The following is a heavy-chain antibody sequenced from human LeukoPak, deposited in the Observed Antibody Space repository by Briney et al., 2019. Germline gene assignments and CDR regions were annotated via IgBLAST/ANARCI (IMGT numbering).Heavy chain of an antibody. J-gene: IGHJ6*03. D-gene: IGHD2-15*01. CDR3: ARALRYCSGGNCYSGGLGYMDV. CDR2: ISRSGSTK. Sequence: GGSLRLSCAASGFTFSDYNMRWIRQAPGKGLEWVSSISRSGSTKYYADSVKGRFTISRDNAKNSLFLQMNSLRAEDTSVYYCARALRYCSGGNCYSGGLGYMDVWGKGTTVTISS. V-gene: IGHV3-11*01. CDR1: GFTFSDYN.